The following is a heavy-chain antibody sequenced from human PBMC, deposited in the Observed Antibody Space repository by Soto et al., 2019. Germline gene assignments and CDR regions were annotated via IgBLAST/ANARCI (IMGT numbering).Heavy chain of an antibody. D-gene: IGHD6-19*01. V-gene: IGHV3-30-3*01. J-gene: IGHJ4*02. CDR1: GFTFSSYA. CDR3: ARGIADSSGWYSYYFDY. CDR2: ISNDGSNK. Sequence: QVQLVESGGGVVQPGRSLRLSCAASGFTFSSYAMHWVRQAPGKGLEWVAVISNDGSNKYYADSVKGRFTISRDNSKNTLYLQMNSLRAEDTAVYYCARGIADSSGWYSYYFDYWGQGTLVTVSS.